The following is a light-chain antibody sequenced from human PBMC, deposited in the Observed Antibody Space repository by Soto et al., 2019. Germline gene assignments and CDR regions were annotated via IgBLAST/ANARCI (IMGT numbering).Light chain of an antibody. CDR1: SSNIGKNY. CDR3: ATWDDSLSGPV. J-gene: IGLJ2*01. V-gene: IGLV1-47*01. CDR2: RNN. Sequence: QSALTQPPSASGTPGQTVTISCSGSSSNIGKNYVYWYQQLPGTAPKLLMYRNNQRPSGVPDRFSGSKSGTSASLAISGLRSEDEAGYSCATWDDSLSGPVFGGGTKLTVL.